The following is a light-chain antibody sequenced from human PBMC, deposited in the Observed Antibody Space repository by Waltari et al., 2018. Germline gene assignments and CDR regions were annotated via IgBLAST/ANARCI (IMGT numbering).Light chain of an antibody. CDR1: DNAVGRHKL. Sequence: HSALIQPASVSGSPGQSITISCTGSDNAVGRHKLVSCYQHHPGKAPKLIIYETNKRPSGVSNRFSGSKSGNTASLTISGLQIEDEADYHCCSYAGSDTFHYVFGSGTQVTVL. J-gene: IGLJ1*01. CDR3: CSYAGSDTFHYV. V-gene: IGLV2-23*02. CDR2: ETN.